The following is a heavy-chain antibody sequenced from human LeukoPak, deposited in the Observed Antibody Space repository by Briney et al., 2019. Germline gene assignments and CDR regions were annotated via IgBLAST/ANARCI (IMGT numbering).Heavy chain of an antibody. CDR1: GFTFNSYA. V-gene: IGHV3-23*01. D-gene: IGHD3-10*01. Sequence: GGSLRLSCVASGFTFNSYAMSWVRQAPGKGLEWVSAISGSGGSTYYADSVKGRFTISRDNSKKTLYLQVNSLRAEDAAVYYCAKAFSLLWFGELFDYWGQGTLVTVSS. CDR2: ISGSGGST. CDR3: AKAFSLLWFGELFDY. J-gene: IGHJ4*02.